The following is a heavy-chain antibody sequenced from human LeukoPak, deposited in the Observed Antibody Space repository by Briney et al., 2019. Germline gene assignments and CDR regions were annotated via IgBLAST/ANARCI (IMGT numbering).Heavy chain of an antibody. Sequence: GGSLRLSCAAAGFAFSSYWMSWVRQAPGKGLEWVANINQDGSEKYYVDSVKGRFTISRDNAKNSLYLQMNSLRLEDTALYYCAGGDPYRGYDYPGVWGQGTLVTVSS. CDR2: INQDGSEK. D-gene: IGHD5-12*01. CDR3: AGGDPYRGYDYPGV. CDR1: GFAFSSYW. V-gene: IGHV3-7*01. J-gene: IGHJ4*02.